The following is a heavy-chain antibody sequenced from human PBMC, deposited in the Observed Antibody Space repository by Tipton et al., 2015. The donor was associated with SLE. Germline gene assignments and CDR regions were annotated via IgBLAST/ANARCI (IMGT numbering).Heavy chain of an antibody. CDR1: GFNFNYYW. J-gene: IGHJ6*03. Sequence: SLRLSCTASGFNFNYYWMHWVRQVPGKGLLWVSHINSGGTTTTYADSVKGRFTISRDNTKNTLYLHMNSLRAEDMAVYYCARGSVYHDIPYMDVWGKGTTVTVSS. CDR3: ARGSVYHDIPYMDV. V-gene: IGHV3-74*01. CDR2: INSGGTTT. D-gene: IGHD3-9*01.